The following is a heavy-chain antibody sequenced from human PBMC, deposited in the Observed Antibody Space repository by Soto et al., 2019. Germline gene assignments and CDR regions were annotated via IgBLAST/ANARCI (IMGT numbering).Heavy chain of an antibody. V-gene: IGHV2-70*01. Sequence: GSGPTLVNPAQTLTLTCTFSGFSLSTSGMCVSWIRQPPGKALEWLALIDWDDDKYYSTSLKTRLTISKDTSKNQVVLTMTNMDPVDTATYYCARMLTQPQGYYFDYWGQGTLVTVSS. CDR1: GFSLSTSGMC. D-gene: IGHD2-15*01. J-gene: IGHJ4*02. CDR2: IDWDDDK. CDR3: ARMLTQPQGYYFDY.